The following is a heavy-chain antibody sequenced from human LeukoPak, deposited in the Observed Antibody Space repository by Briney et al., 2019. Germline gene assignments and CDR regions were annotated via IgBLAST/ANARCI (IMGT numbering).Heavy chain of an antibody. V-gene: IGHV4-34*01. CDR1: GGSFSGYY. D-gene: IGHD3-16*01. CDR2: INHSGST. CDR3: ARSLYAVGFDY. Sequence: SDTLSLTCAVYGGSFSGYYWSWIRQPPGKGLEWIGEINHSGSTNYNPSLKSRVTISVDTSKNQFSLKLSSVTAADTAVYYCARSLYAVGFDYWGQGTLVTVSS. J-gene: IGHJ4*02.